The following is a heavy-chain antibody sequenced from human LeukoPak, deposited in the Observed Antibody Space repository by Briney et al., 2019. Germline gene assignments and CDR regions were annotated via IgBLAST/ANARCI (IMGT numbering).Heavy chain of an antibody. J-gene: IGHJ6*03. CDR1: GGTFSSYA. CDR3: ARGVATTNLPQYYYYMDV. Sequence: ASVKVSCKASGGTFSSYAISWVRQAPGQGLEWMGGIIPIFGTANYAQKFQGRVTITADESTSTAYMELSSLRSDDTAVYYCARGVATTNLPQYYYYMDVWGKGTTVTVSS. CDR2: IIPIFGTA. V-gene: IGHV1-69*13. D-gene: IGHD5-12*01.